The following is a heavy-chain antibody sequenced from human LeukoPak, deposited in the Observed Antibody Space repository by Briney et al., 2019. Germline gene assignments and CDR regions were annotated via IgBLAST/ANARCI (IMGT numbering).Heavy chain of an antibody. Sequence: GGSLRLSCAASAFTFSSYEMNWVRQAPGKGLEWVSYISSSGSTIYYADSVKGRFTISRDNAKNSLYLQMNSLRAEDTAVYYCARDQYYYYDSSGYEWGQGTLVTVSS. CDR1: AFTFSSYE. CDR2: ISSSGSTI. CDR3: ARDQYYYYDSSGYE. D-gene: IGHD3-22*01. V-gene: IGHV3-48*03. J-gene: IGHJ4*02.